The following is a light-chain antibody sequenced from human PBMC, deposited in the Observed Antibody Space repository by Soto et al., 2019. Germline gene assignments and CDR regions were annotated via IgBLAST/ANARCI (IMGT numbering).Light chain of an antibody. J-gene: IGKJ5*01. CDR3: QQYINWPIT. V-gene: IGKV3-15*01. CDR2: DAS. CDR1: QSVRSK. Sequence: EKVMTQSPVTLSVSPGEGASLSCRASQSVRSKLVWYQQIPDQPPRLLMYDASTRATGIPARFSGSGSGTEFTLPISRLQSEDFAVYYCQQYINWPITFGQGTRLEIK.